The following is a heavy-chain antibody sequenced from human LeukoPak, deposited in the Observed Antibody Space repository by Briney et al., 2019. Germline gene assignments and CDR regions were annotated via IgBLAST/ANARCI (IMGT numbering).Heavy chain of an antibody. J-gene: IGHJ4*02. D-gene: IGHD3-10*01. CDR2: ISSSGRTI. CDR3: ARAFLVRGVIIDY. V-gene: IGHV3-48*03. CDR1: GFTFSSYE. Sequence: PGGSLRLSCAASGFTFSSYEKNWVRQAPGKGLGWESYISSSGRTIYYADSVRGRFTISRDNAKNSLYLQMTGLTAEDTAVYYCARAFLVRGVIIDYLGQGTLGTVSS.